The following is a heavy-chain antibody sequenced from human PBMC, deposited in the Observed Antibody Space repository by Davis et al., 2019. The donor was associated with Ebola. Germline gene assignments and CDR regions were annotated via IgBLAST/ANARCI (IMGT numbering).Heavy chain of an antibody. V-gene: IGHV3-48*01. CDR3: AKDRVTMVRGVLS. D-gene: IGHD3-10*01. Sequence: PGGSLRLSCAASGFTFSTYSMSWIRQAPGKGLEWISYISSRSSNTNYADSVKGRFTVSRDNSKNTLYLQMNSLRAEDTAVYYCAKDRVTMVRGVLSWGQGTLVTVSS. CDR2: ISSRSSNT. J-gene: IGHJ5*02. CDR1: GFTFSTYS.